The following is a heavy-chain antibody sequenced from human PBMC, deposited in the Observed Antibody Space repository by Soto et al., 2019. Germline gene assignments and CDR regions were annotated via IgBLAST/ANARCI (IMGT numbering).Heavy chain of an antibody. CDR2: ISYDGSDK. CDR3: ARDPLWFGESVMDV. Sequence: QVQLVESGGGVVQPGRSLRLSCAASGFTFSNYVMHWVRQAPGKGLEWVAVISYDGSDKYYADSVKGRFTISRDNSKNTLDLQMNSLRAEDTAVYYCARDPLWFGESVMDVWGQGTTVTVSS. CDR1: GFTFSNYV. D-gene: IGHD3-10*01. V-gene: IGHV3-30-3*01. J-gene: IGHJ6*02.